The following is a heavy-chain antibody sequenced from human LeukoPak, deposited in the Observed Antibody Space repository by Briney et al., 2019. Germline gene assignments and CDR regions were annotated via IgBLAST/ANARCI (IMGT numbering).Heavy chain of an antibody. D-gene: IGHD4-11*01. CDR2: ISSGSSYI. V-gene: IGHV3-21*01. CDR3: TTPTVTTVRTDY. CDR1: GFTFSSYA. Sequence: GGSLRLSCAASGFTFSSYAMSWVRQAPGKGLEWVSSISSGSSYIYYADSVKGRFTISRDNAKNSLYLQMNSLRAEDTAVYYCTTPTVTTVRTDYWGQGTLVTVSS. J-gene: IGHJ4*02.